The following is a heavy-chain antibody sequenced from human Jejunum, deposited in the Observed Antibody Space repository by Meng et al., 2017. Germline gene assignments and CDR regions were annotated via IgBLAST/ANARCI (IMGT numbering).Heavy chain of an antibody. V-gene: IGHV4-39*07. CDR3: AREDGSGWSRDLYYFDY. J-gene: IGHJ4*02. CDR1: GGSISSSSYY. D-gene: IGHD6-19*01. CDR2: IYYSGST. Sequence: SETLSLTCTVSGGSISSSSYYWGWIRQPPGKGLEWSGSIYYSGSTYYNPSLKSRDTISVDTSKNQFSLKLSSVTAAGTAVYYCAREDGSGWSRDLYYFDYWGQGTLVTVSS.